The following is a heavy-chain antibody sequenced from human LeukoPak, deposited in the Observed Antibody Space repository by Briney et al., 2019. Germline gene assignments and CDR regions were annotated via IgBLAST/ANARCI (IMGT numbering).Heavy chain of an antibody. J-gene: IGHJ6*02. D-gene: IGHD3-10*01. CDR3: ARVVRGANPLNLRLDYYGMDV. CDR2: INSSSSYI. CDR1: GFTLSSYS. Sequence: GGSLRLSCAASGFTLSSYSMNWVRQAPGKGLEWVSSINSSSSYIYYADSVKGRFTISRDNAKNSLYLQMNSLRAEDTAVYYCARVVRGANPLNLRLDYYGMDVWGQGTTVTVSS. V-gene: IGHV3-21*01.